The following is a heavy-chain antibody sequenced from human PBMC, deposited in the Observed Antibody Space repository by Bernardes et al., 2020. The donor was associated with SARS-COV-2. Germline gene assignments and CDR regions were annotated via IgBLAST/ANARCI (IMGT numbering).Heavy chain of an antibody. Sequence: AGSLRLSCAASGFTVISNYMSWVRQAPGKGLEWDSVIYSGGSTYYADSVKRRFTISRDNAKNTLYLQMNSLGAVDTAVYYCEEGSSSGLYGDYWGQGALVTVSS. CDR1: GFTVISNY. J-gene: IGHJ4*02. CDR2: IYSGGST. CDR3: EEGSSSGLYGDY. D-gene: IGHD6-19*01. V-gene: IGHV3-66*02.